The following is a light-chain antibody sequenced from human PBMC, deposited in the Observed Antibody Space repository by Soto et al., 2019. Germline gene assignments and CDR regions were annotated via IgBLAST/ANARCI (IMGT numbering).Light chain of an antibody. J-gene: IGLJ2*01. CDR1: SGSIASNY. CDR2: EDN. Sequence: NFMLTQPHSVSESPGKTVTISCTRSSGSIASNYVKWYQQRPGCAPTTVIYEDNQRHSGVPDRFSGSIDSSSNSASLTISGRKPEDEADCYCQSYESSIFHVVFGGGTKLTVL. V-gene: IGLV6-57*04. CDR3: QSYESSIFHVV.